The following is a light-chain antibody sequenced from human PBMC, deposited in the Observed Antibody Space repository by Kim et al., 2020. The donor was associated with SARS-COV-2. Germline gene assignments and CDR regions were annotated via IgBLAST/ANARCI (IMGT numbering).Light chain of an antibody. CDR2: GAS. CDR3: HHYVSWPRT. CDR1: QSISNRY. Sequence: EIVLTQSPGTLSLSPGERATLSCRASQSISNRYSGWYQQQPGQAPRLLIYGASSRATGIPDRFSGSGSGTDFTLTISRLEPDDFAVYYCHHYVSWPRTFGQGTKVDIK. V-gene: IGKV3-20*01. J-gene: IGKJ1*01.